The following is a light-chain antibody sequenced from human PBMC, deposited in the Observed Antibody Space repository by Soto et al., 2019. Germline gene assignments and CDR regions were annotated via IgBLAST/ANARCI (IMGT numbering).Light chain of an antibody. CDR2: DAS. CDR1: QGIRND. V-gene: IGKV1-6*01. Sequence: IQMTQSPSILSASVGDRVTITCRASQGIRNDLGWYQQKPGKAPKILIYDASSLESGVPSRFSGSGSGTDFTLTISSLQPEDFATYYCLQDYNYPRTFGQGTKVDIK. J-gene: IGKJ1*01. CDR3: LQDYNYPRT.